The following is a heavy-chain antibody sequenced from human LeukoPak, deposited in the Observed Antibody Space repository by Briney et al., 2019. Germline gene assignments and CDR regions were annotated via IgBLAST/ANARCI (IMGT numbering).Heavy chain of an antibody. D-gene: IGHD4-23*01. Sequence: PSETLSLTCAVYGGSFSGYYWSWIRQPPGKGLEWIGEINHSGSTNYNPSLKSRVTISVDTSKNQFSLKLSSVTAADTAVYYCAVAKVTPVGWFDPWGQGTLVTVSS. V-gene: IGHV4-34*01. CDR1: GGSFSGYY. CDR3: AVAKVTPVGWFDP. CDR2: INHSGST. J-gene: IGHJ5*02.